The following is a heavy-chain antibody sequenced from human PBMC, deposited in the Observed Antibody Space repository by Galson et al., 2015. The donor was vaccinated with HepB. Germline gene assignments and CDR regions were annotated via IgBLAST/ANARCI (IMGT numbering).Heavy chain of an antibody. J-gene: IGHJ4*02. CDR3: VRDLRWSFDY. CDR2: INPDGSEK. V-gene: IGHV3-7*01. Sequence: SLRLSCAASGFTFKSDWMSWVRQAPGKGLEWVAKINPDGSEKYSVDSVKGRFAISRDNAQSSLYLQMNGLRAEDTAVYYCVRDLRWSFDYWGQGTLVTVSS. D-gene: IGHD2-15*01. CDR1: GFTFKSDW.